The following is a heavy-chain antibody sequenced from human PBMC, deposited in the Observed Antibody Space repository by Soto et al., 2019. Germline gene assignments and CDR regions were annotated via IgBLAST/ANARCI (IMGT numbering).Heavy chain of an antibody. Sequence: QVQLVQSGAEVKKPGSSVKVSCKASGGTFSSYAISWVRQAPGQGLEWMGGIIPIFGTANYAQKFQGRVTITAAKATSKAYMELRSQRSEDTAVYYCERDHSLRRGVYDSYGMDVWGQGTTVTVSS. CDR3: ERDHSLRRGVYDSYGMDV. CDR2: IIPIFGTA. CDR1: GGTFSSYA. V-gene: IGHV1-69*14. J-gene: IGHJ6*02. D-gene: IGHD3-3*01.